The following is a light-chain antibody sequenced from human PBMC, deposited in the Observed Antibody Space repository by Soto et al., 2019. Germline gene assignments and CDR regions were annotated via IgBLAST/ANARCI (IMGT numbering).Light chain of an antibody. CDR2: DVT. CDR3: CSYAGSSTWV. V-gene: IGLV2-11*01. CDR1: SRDVGSFNS. J-gene: IGLJ3*02. Sequence: QSALTQPRSVSGSPGQSLTLYCSGTSRDVGSFNSVSWYQQHPGKAPQLIIYDVTKRPSGVPDRFSGSKSGNTASLNISGLQADDESDYDCCSYAGSSTWVFGGGTKLTVL.